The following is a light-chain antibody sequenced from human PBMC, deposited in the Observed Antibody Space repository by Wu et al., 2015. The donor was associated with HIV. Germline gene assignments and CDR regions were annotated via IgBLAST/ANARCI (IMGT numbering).Light chain of an antibody. J-gene: IGKJ3*01. V-gene: IGKV3-11*01. CDR1: QSVNGY. CDR3: QHRHSWPFT. Sequence: ENVLTQSPDTLSVSVGQRVTLSCRASQSVNGYLAWFQQKPGQPPRLLMYNTNTRASGIPARFSAIGSGTDFTLTISSLEPEDFAVYYCQHRHSWPFTFGPGTKVDLK. CDR2: NTN.